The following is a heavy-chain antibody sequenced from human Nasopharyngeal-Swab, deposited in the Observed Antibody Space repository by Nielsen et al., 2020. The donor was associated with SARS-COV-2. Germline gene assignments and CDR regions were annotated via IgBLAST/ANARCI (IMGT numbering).Heavy chain of an antibody. CDR1: GFTVSDYY. J-gene: IGHJ4*02. CDR2: MSSGGRAK. D-gene: IGHD1-26*01. CDR3: AREVLGGATDY. V-gene: IGHV3-11*04. Sequence: GESLKISCAASGFTVSDYYMGWIRQAPGKGLEWVSYMSSGGRAKHYADSLKGRFTISRDNSKKSLYLQMISLRAEDTAVYYCAREVLGGATDYWGQGTLVTVSS.